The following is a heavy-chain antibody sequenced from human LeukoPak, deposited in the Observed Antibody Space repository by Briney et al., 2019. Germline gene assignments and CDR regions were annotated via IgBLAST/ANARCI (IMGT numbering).Heavy chain of an antibody. J-gene: IGHJ2*01. CDR1: GHTTTTHA. Sequence: GESLRLSCTASGHTTTTHATHRNPHTPGKGQKRDPEKTKDTVTTYYADSVKGRYTISRDKSKNTLHHQISTQRDEDTAIYYCAKFRNLGRRGLYWYFDAWGRGTLVTVSS. V-gene: IGHV3-23*01. D-gene: IGHD2/OR15-2a*01. CDR3: AKFRNLGRRGLYWYFDA. CDR2: KTKDTVTT.